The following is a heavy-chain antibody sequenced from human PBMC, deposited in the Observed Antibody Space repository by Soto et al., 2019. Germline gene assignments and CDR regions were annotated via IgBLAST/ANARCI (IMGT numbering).Heavy chain of an antibody. D-gene: IGHD4-17*01. CDR3: AREGLQTADYGDYVGVVAACFDY. Sequence: EVQLVESGGGLVQPGGSLRLSCAASGFTFSSYWMSWVRQAPGKGLEWVANIKQDGSENYYVDSVKGRFTISRDNAKNSLYLQMNSLRAEDTAVYYCAREGLQTADYGDYVGVVAACFDYWVKGTLVTVSS. V-gene: IGHV3-7*01. CDR1: GFTFSSYW. J-gene: IGHJ4*02. CDR2: IKQDGSEN.